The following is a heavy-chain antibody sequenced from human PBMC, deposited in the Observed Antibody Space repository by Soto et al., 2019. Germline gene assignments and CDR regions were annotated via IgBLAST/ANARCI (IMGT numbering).Heavy chain of an antibody. V-gene: IGHV3-73*02. D-gene: IGHD6-19*01. Sequence: EVHLVESGGSLVQPGGFLKLSCAASGFTFSGSTMHWVRQASGTGLELLGQIRSRANNYATTYAASVEGRFTISREYSKITAYLQMSSLRREDTAVYFCSSSDGWSRVAYWGQGSLVAVSP. CDR2: IRSRANNYAT. CDR3: SSSDGWSRVAY. J-gene: IGHJ4*02. CDR1: GFTFSGST.